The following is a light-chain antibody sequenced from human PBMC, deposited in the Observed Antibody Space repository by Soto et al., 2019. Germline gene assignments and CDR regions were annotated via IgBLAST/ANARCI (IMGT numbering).Light chain of an antibody. J-gene: IGKJ4*01. V-gene: IGKV1-39*01. Sequence: DIQMTQSPSSLSASVGDRVTTTCRASQSISSYLNWYQQKPGKAPKLLIYAASSLQSGVPSRFSGSGSGTDFTLTISSLQPEDVATYYCQKYNSAPLTFGGGTKVDIK. CDR3: QKYNSAPLT. CDR2: AAS. CDR1: QSISSY.